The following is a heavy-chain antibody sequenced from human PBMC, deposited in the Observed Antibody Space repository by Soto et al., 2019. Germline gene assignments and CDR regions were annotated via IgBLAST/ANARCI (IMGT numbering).Heavy chain of an antibody. D-gene: IGHD4-4*01. V-gene: IGHV3-23*01. J-gene: IGHJ6*02. CDR3: AEGESNYGPGYYYYGMDV. CDR1: GFTFSSYA. CDR2: ISGSGGST. Sequence: PGGSLRLSCAASGFTFSSYAMSWVRQAPGKGLEWVSAISGSGGSTYYADSVKGRFTISRDNSKNTLYLQMNSLRAEDTAVYYCAEGESNYGPGYYYYGMDVWGQGTTVTVSS.